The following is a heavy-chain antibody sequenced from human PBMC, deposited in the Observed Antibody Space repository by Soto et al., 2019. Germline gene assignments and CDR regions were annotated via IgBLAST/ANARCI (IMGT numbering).Heavy chain of an antibody. D-gene: IGHD2-15*01. CDR3: ARGGTVVNGFDY. J-gene: IGHJ4*02. V-gene: IGHV4-39*07. CDR1: GGSISSSSYY. CDR2: IYFSGST. Sequence: SETLSLTCTVSGGSISSSSYYWGWIRQPPGKGLEWIGSIYFSGSTYYNPSLKSRVTISVDTSKNQFSLKLNSVTAADTAVYYCARGGTVVNGFDYWGQGTLVTVSS.